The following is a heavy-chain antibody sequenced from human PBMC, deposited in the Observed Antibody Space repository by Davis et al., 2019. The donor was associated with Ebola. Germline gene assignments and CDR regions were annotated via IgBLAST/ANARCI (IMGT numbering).Heavy chain of an antibody. J-gene: IGHJ4*02. D-gene: IGHD6-19*01. V-gene: IGHV3-21*01. CDR1: GFTFSIYT. Sequence: GGSLRLSCAASGFTFSIYTMNWVRQAPGEGLEWVSSISSSGSYIYYPDSVRGRFTISRDNAKNSLYLQMNSLRAEDTAVYYCARVGGWYGNIDYWGQGTLVTVSS. CDR3: ARVGGWYGNIDY. CDR2: ISSSGSYI.